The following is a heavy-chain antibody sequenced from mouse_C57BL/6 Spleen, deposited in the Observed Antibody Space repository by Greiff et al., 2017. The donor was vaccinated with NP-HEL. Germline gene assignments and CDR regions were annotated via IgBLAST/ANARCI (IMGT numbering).Heavy chain of an antibody. CDR2: IYPGSGNT. CDR3: ARGGLLLFDY. Sequence: QVHVKQSGPELVKPGASVKISCKASGYSFTSYYIHWVKQRPGQGLEWIGWIYPGSGNTKYNEKFKGKATLTADTSSSTAYMQLSSLTSEDSAVYYCARGGLLLFDYWGQGTTLTVSS. CDR1: GYSFTSYY. D-gene: IGHD2-3*01. V-gene: IGHV1-66*01. J-gene: IGHJ2*01.